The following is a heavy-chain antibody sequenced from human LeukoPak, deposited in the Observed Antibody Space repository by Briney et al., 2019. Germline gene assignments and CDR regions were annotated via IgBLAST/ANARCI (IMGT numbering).Heavy chain of an antibody. Sequence: GGSLRLSCAASGFTFSSYSMNWVRQAPGKGLEWVSSISSSSSYIYYADSVKGRLTISRDNAKNSLYLQMNSLRAEDTAVYYCARVYSSGWYDYWGQGTLVTVSS. CDR1: GFTFSSYS. V-gene: IGHV3-21*01. J-gene: IGHJ4*02. D-gene: IGHD6-19*01. CDR3: ARVYSSGWYDY. CDR2: ISSSSSYI.